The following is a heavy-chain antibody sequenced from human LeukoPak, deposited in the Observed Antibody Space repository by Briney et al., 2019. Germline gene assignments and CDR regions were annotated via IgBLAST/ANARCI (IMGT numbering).Heavy chain of an antibody. J-gene: IGHJ4*02. Sequence: PGGSLRLSSAASGFTVSTNYMSWVRQAPGKGLEWVSIIYAGGNTYYADSVKGRFTISRDNSKNTLYLQMNSLRAEDTAVYYCARRVWGTNRYTDCWGQGTLVTVSS. V-gene: IGHV3-53*01. CDR3: ARRVWGTNRYTDC. CDR1: GFTVSTNY. D-gene: IGHD3-16*02. CDR2: IYAGGNT.